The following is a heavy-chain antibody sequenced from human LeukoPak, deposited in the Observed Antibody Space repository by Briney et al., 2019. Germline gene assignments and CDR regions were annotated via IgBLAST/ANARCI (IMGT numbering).Heavy chain of an antibody. V-gene: IGHV3-7*01. D-gene: IGHD6-19*01. Sequence: GGSLRLSRAASRFTLSNYWMSWVRQAPGKGLEWVANIKQDGSETYYVDSVKGRFTISRDNAKNSLSLQMNSLRAEDAAVYYCARQRGSGCLDYWGQGTLVTVSS. CDR1: RFTLSNYW. J-gene: IGHJ4*02. CDR3: ARQRGSGCLDY. CDR2: IKQDGSET.